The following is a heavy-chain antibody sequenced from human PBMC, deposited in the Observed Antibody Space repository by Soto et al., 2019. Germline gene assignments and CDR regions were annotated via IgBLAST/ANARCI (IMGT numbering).Heavy chain of an antibody. CDR2: ISSSSSTI. Sequence: EVQLVESGGGLVQPGGCLRLSCAASGFTFSSYSMNWVRQAPGKGLEWVSYISSSSSTIFYADSVKGRFTISRDNAKNSLYLQMNSLRAEDTAVYYCARIFGVAPSWGQGTLVTVSS. CDR3: ARIFGVAPS. D-gene: IGHD3-3*01. V-gene: IGHV3-48*01. J-gene: IGHJ5*02. CDR1: GFTFSSYS.